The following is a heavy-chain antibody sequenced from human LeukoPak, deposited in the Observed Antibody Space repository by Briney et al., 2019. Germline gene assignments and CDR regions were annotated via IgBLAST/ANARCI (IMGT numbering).Heavy chain of an antibody. D-gene: IGHD6-13*01. CDR2: ISGSSFYI. CDR1: GFIFSSCS. CDR3: AKGLSIAAAGTGFDY. J-gene: IGHJ4*02. Sequence: GGSLRLSCAASGFIFSSCSMNWVRQAPGKGLEWVSSISGSSFYINYADSVKGRFTISRDNSKNTLYLQMNSLRAEDTAVYYCAKGLSIAAAGTGFDYWGQGTLVTVSS. V-gene: IGHV3-21*04.